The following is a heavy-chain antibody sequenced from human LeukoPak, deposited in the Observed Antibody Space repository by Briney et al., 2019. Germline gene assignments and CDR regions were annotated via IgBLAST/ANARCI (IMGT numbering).Heavy chain of an antibody. J-gene: IGHJ5*02. CDR2: IYYSGST. D-gene: IGHD3-10*01. CDR1: GFHFRTYN. V-gene: IGHV4-59*01. CDR3: ARGVSVRRGDDIYNWFDP. Sequence: PGGSLRLSCVGSGFHFRTYNMNWVRQAPGKGLEWIGYIYYSGSTNYNPSLKSRVTISVDTSKNQFSLKLSSVTAADTAVYYCARGVSVRRGDDIYNWFDPWGQGTLVTVSS.